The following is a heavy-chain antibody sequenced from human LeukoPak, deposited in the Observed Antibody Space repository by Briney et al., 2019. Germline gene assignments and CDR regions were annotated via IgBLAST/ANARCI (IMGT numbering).Heavy chain of an antibody. V-gene: IGHV1-18*01. J-gene: IGHJ2*01. Sequence: ASVKVSCKASGYTFTNFGISWVRQAPGQGLEWMGWISAYSGNTNYAQKLQGRVTMTTDTSTSTAYMELRSLRSDDTAVYYCARDYGGNSRHWYFDLWGRGTLVTVSS. CDR3: ARDYGGNSRHWYFDL. CDR2: ISAYSGNT. CDR1: GYTFTNFG. D-gene: IGHD4-23*01.